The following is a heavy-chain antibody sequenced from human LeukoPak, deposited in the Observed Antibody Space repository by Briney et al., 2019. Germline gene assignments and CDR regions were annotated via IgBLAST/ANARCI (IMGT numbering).Heavy chain of an antibody. J-gene: IGHJ5*02. CDR2: ISGSGGST. CDR1: GFTFSSYA. V-gene: IGHV3-23*01. CDR3: AKRRITCSGGSCYAVGEFDP. Sequence: GGSLRLSCAASGFTFSSYAMSWVRQAPGKGLEWVSAISGSGGSTYYADSVKGRFTISRDNSKNTLYLQMNSLRAEDTAVYYCAKRRITCSGGSCYAVGEFDPWGQGTLVTVSS. D-gene: IGHD2-15*01.